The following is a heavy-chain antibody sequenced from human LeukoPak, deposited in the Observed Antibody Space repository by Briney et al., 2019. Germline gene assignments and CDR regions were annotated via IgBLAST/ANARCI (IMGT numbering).Heavy chain of an antibody. J-gene: IGHJ4*02. CDR1: GFTFSSYW. CDR2: IKQDGSEK. Sequence: GGSLRLSCAASGFTFSSYWMSWVRQAPGKGLEWVANIKQDGSEKYYVDSVKGRFTISRDNAKNSLYLQMNSLRAEDTAVYYCARAAPRHGAPFDYWGQGTLVTVSS. CDR3: ARAAPRHGAPFDY. V-gene: IGHV3-7*01. D-gene: IGHD1-26*01.